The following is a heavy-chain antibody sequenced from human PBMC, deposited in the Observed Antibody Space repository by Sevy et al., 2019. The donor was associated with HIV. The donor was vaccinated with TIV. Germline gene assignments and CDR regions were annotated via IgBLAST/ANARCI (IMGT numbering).Heavy chain of an antibody. CDR2: IWNDGSSK. D-gene: IGHD3-22*01. J-gene: IGHJ4*02. Sequence: GGSLRLPCAASGFTFSNYGMHWLRHAPGKGLEWVALIWNDGSSKYYADSVKGRFTISRDNSKNTLYLQMNSLRVEDTAVYFCARGSDFNDRSAKRDFDYWGQGTLVTVSS. CDR1: GFTFSNYG. V-gene: IGHV3-33*01. CDR3: ARGSDFNDRSAKRDFDY.